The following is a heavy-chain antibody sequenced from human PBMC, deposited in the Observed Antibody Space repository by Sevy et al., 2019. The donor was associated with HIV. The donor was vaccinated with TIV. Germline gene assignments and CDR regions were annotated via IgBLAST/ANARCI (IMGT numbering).Heavy chain of an antibody. Sequence: GGSLRLSCAASGFTFSNAWMSWVRQAPGKGLEWVGRIKRKTDGGTTDYAAPVKGRFTISRDDSKNTLYLQMNSLKIEDTAVYYCTTEITMIVVVIKGNYWGQGTLVTVSS. D-gene: IGHD3-22*01. V-gene: IGHV3-15*01. J-gene: IGHJ4*02. CDR1: GFTFSNAW. CDR2: IKRKTDGGTT. CDR3: TTEITMIVVVIKGNY.